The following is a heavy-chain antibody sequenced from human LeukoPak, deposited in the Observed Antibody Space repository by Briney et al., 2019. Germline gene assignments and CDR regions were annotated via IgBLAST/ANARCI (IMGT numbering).Heavy chain of an antibody. Sequence: GGSLRLSCAASGFTFSSYAMSWVRQAPGRGLEWVSAISGSGGSTYYADSVRGRFTISRDNSKNTLYLQMNSLRAEDTAVYYCAKAIRRRIDCSGGSCYMDYWGQGTLVTVSS. V-gene: IGHV3-23*01. CDR2: ISGSGGST. D-gene: IGHD2-15*01. CDR1: GFTFSSYA. CDR3: AKAIRRRIDCSGGSCYMDY. J-gene: IGHJ4*02.